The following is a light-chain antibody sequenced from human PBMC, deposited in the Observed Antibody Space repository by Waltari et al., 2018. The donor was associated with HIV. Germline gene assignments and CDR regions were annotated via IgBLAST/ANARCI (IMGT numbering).Light chain of an antibody. CDR1: SSNIGGNF. CDR2: RNN. J-gene: IGLJ2*01. Sequence: QSVLTQPPSASGTPGQRVTISCSGSSSNIGGNFVFWYQQFPGTAPKLLIYRNNQRPSGVPYRFSGSKSGTSASLAISGLRSEDEADYYCTTWDDSLSGPVFGGGTKLTVL. V-gene: IGLV1-47*01. CDR3: TTWDDSLSGPV.